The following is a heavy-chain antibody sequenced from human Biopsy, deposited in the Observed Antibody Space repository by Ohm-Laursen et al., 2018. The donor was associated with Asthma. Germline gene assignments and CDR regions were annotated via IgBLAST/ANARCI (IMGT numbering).Heavy chain of an antibody. J-gene: IGHJ4*02. CDR3: ARDPAGYYYFDY. CDR2: TWYDGSNK. V-gene: IGHV3-33*01. CDR1: GFTFSSYG. Sequence: SLRLSCAAAGFTFSSYGMHWVRQAPGKGLEWVAVTWYDGSNKYYADSVKGRFTISRDNSKNTLYLQMNSLRAEDTAVYYCARDPAGYYYFDYWGQGTLVTVSS. D-gene: IGHD3-22*01.